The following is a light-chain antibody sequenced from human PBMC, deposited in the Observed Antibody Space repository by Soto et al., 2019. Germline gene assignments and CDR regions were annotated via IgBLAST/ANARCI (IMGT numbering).Light chain of an antibody. J-gene: IGLJ3*02. CDR3: QSYDSSLSGGV. Sequence: QSVLTQPPSVSGAPGQRVTISCTGSSSNIGAGHDVNWYQQLPGTAPKLLIYGNSNRPSGVPDRFSGSKSGTSASLAITGLQAEDEADYYCQSYDSSLSGGVFGGGTKLTVL. V-gene: IGLV1-40*01. CDR2: GNS. CDR1: SSNIGAGHD.